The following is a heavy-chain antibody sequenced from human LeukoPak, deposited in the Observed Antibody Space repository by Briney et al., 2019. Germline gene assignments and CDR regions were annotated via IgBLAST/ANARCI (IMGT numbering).Heavy chain of an antibody. V-gene: IGHV3-74*01. CDR3: ARVIRVADTNYYYGMDV. CDR1: GFTFSSYS. CDR2: INSAGSGT. Sequence: GGSLRLSCAASGFTFSSYSMNWVRHVPGKGLVWVSRINSAGSGTSYGDSVKGRFTISRDNAKGTLYLQMNSLRAEDTAVYYCARVIRVADTNYYYGMDVWGQGTTVTVSS. J-gene: IGHJ6*02. D-gene: IGHD6-19*01.